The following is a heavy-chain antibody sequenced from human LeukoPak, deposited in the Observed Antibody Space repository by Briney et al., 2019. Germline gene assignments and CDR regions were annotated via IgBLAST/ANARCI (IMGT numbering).Heavy chain of an antibody. V-gene: IGHV4-34*01. CDR1: GGSFSGYY. CDR3: ARDRGTTGTTLFDY. CDR2: INHSGST. Sequence: PSETLSLTCAVYGGSFSGYYWSWIRQPPGKGLEWIGEINHSGSTNYNPSLKSRVTISVDTSKNQFSLKLSSVTAADTAVYYCARDRGTTGTTLFDYWGQGTLVTVSS. D-gene: IGHD1-1*01. J-gene: IGHJ4*02.